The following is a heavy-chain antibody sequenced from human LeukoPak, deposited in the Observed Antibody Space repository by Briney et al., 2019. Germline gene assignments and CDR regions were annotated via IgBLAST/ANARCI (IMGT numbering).Heavy chain of an antibody. CDR2: INHSGST. V-gene: IGHV4-34*01. Sequence: SETLSLTCAVYGGSFSGYYWSWIRQPPGKRLEWIGEINHSGSTNYNPSLKSRVTISVDTSKNQFSLKLSSVTAADTAVYYCARYCSSTSCYGAMDAFDIWGQGTMVTVSS. CDR3: ARYCSSTSCYGAMDAFDI. J-gene: IGHJ3*02. D-gene: IGHD2-2*01. CDR1: GGSFSGYY.